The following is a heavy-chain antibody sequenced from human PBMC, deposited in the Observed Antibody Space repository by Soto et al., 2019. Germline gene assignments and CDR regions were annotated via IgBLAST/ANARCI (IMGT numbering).Heavy chain of an antibody. Sequence: PSETLSLTCTVSGGSISSSSYYWGWIRQPPGKGLEWIGSIYYSGSTYYNPSLKSRVTISVDTSKNQFSLKLSSVTAADTAVYYCARREGWYSGSHLRGSFDYWGQGTLVTVSS. CDR3: ARREGWYSGSHLRGSFDY. D-gene: IGHD1-26*01. J-gene: IGHJ4*02. CDR2: IYYSGST. V-gene: IGHV4-39*01. CDR1: GGSISSSSYY.